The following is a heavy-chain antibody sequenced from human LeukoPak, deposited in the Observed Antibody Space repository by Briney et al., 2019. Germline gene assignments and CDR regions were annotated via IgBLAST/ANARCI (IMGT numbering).Heavy chain of an antibody. V-gene: IGHV4-59*01. Sequence: SETLSLTCTVSGGSISSYYWSWIRQPPGKGLEWIGYIYYSGSTNYNPSFKSRVTISVDTSKNQFSLKLSSVTAADTAVYYCARYTSHWGDFDYWGQGTLVTVSS. CDR2: IYYSGST. CDR3: ARYTSHWGDFDY. J-gene: IGHJ4*02. CDR1: GGSISSYY. D-gene: IGHD6-13*01.